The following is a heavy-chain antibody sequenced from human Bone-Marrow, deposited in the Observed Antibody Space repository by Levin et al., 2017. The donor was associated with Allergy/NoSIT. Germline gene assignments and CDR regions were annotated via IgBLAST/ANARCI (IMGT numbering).Heavy chain of an antibody. CDR2: IWYDGSNK. CDR3: AREFGQNRDIVVVPAAPGYYYYYYMDV. Sequence: GGSLRLSCAASGFTFSSYGMHWVRQAPGKGLEWVAVIWYDGSNKYYADSVKGRFTISRDNSKNTLYLQMNSLRAEDTAVYYCAREFGQNRDIVVVPAAPGYYYYYYMDVWGKGTTVTVSS. CDR1: GFTFSSYG. V-gene: IGHV3-33*01. D-gene: IGHD2-2*01. J-gene: IGHJ6*03.